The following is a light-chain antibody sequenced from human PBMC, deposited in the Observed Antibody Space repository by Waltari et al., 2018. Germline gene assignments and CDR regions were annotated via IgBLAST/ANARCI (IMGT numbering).Light chain of an antibody. V-gene: IGLV2-14*03. CDR2: DVS. CDR1: SSDVGGYNF. Sequence: QSALTQPASVSGSPGQSITISCTGTSSDVGGYNFVSWYQQHPGKAPKLMIYDVSKRPSGVSSRFSGSKSGNTASLTISGLQAVDEADYYCSSYTSSTTWVFGGGTKLTVL. CDR3: SSYTSSTTWV. J-gene: IGLJ3*02.